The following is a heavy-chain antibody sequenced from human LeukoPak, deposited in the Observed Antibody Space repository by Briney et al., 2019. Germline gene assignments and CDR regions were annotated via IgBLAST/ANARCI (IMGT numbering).Heavy chain of an antibody. Sequence: ASVKVSCKASGYTFTGYYMHRVRQAPGQGLEWMGWINPNSGGTNYAQKFQGRVTMTRDTSISTAYMELSRLRSDDTAVYYCARALIEWELRGLDYWGQGTLVTVSS. D-gene: IGHD1-26*01. CDR2: INPNSGGT. V-gene: IGHV1-2*02. J-gene: IGHJ4*02. CDR3: ARALIEWELRGLDY. CDR1: GYTFTGYY.